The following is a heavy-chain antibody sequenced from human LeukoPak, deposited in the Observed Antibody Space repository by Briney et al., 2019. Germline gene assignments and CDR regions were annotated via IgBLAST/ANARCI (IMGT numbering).Heavy chain of an antibody. CDR2: ISVYYGNT. Sequence: ASVKVSCKASNYTFTNYGISWVRQAPGQGLGWMGWISVYYGNTNYAQKLQGRVTMTTDTSTNIVYMELRSLRSDDTAVYYCARDTYCSSTSCFPYYMDVWGKGTTVTVSS. J-gene: IGHJ6*03. D-gene: IGHD2-2*01. V-gene: IGHV1-18*01. CDR1: NYTFTNYG. CDR3: ARDTYCSSTSCFPYYMDV.